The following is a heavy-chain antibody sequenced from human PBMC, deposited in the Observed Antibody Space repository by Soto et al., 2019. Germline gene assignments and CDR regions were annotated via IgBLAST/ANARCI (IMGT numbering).Heavy chain of an antibody. CDR2: INHSGST. CDR1: GGSFSGYY. J-gene: IGHJ4*02. CDR3: ARGRFYQY. Sequence: QVQLQQWGAGLLKPSETLSLTCAVYGGSFSGYYWSWIRQPPGKGLEWIGEINHSGSTNYNPSLKSRVTISVDTSKNQFSLQLSSVTAADTAVYYCARGRFYQYWGQGTLVTVSS. D-gene: IGHD3-3*01. V-gene: IGHV4-34*01.